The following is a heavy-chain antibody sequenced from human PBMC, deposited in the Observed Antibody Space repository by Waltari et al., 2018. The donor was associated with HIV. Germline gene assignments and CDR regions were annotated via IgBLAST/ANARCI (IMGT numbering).Heavy chain of an antibody. CDR2: ISSSSYI. J-gene: IGHJ5*02. CDR1: GFTFSSYS. V-gene: IGHV3-21*01. CDR3: ARGGVGPWIGRDWFDP. Sequence: EVQLVESGGGLVKPGGSLRLSCAASGFTFSSYSMNWVRQAPGKGREGVSSISSSSYIYYADSVKGRFTISRDNAKNSLYLQMNSLRAEDTAVYYCARGGVGPWIGRDWFDPWGQGTLVTVSS. D-gene: IGHD3-10*01.